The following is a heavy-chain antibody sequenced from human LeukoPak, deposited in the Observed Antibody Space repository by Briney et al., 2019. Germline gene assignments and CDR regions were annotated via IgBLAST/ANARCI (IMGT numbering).Heavy chain of an antibody. Sequence: SETLSLTCGVSGGSISSTNWWSWVRQPPGQGLEWIGEISLSGLTNYNPSLKSRVTMSLDKSKNHLSLYLTSVTAADTAVYYCSRESGAFSPFGYWGQGTLVTVSS. CDR1: GGSISSTNW. CDR3: SRESGAFSPFGY. CDR2: ISLSGLT. V-gene: IGHV4-4*02. J-gene: IGHJ4*02. D-gene: IGHD1-26*01.